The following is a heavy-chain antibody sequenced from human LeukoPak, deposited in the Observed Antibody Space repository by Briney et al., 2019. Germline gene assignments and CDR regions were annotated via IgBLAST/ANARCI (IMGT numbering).Heavy chain of an antibody. V-gene: IGHV5-51*01. CDR1: GYSFTSYW. CDR3: VRYPRGYYDFWSGYFPGYFDY. D-gene: IGHD3-3*01. CDR2: IYPGDSDT. Sequence: GESLKISCKGSGYSFTSYWIGWVRQMPGKGLEWMGIIYPGDSDTRYSPSFQGQVTISADKSISTAYLQWSSLKASDTAMYYCVRYPRGYYDFWSGYFPGYFDYWGQGTLVTVSS. J-gene: IGHJ4*02.